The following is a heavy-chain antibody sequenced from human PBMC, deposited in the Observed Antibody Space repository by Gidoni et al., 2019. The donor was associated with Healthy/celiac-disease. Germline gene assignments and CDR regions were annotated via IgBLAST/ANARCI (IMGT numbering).Heavy chain of an antibody. CDR2: IWYDGSNK. J-gene: IGHJ4*02. V-gene: IGHV3-33*01. Sequence: QVQLVESGGGVVQPGRSLRRSCAASGFTFSSYGMHWVRQAPGKGLEWVAVIWYDGSNKYYADSVKGRFTISRDNSKNTLYLQMNSLRAEDTAVYYCGPGDSGVYYWGQGTLVTVSS. CDR3: GPGDSGVYY. D-gene: IGHD1-26*01. CDR1: GFTFSSYG.